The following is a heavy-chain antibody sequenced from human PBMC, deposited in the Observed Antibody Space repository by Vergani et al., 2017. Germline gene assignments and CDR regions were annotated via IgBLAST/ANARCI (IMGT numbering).Heavy chain of an antibody. CDR2: INSDGSST. D-gene: IGHD3-22*01. CDR1: GFTFSNYW. Sequence: VQLVESGGGLVQPGGSLRLSCTASGFTFSNYWMQWVRQAPGKGLMWVSRINSDGSSTSYADSVKGRFTISRDNAKNTLYLQMNSLRAEDTAVYYCARDYYDSSGFFDYWGQGTLVTVSS. J-gene: IGHJ4*02. V-gene: IGHV3-74*01. CDR3: ARDYYDSSGFFDY.